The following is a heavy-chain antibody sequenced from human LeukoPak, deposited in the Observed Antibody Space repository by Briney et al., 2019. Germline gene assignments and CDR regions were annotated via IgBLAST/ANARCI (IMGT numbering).Heavy chain of an antibody. Sequence: PGGSLRLSCAASGFTVSSYWMHWVRQAPGKGLVWVSRINEDGSTINYADSVKGRFTISRDNAKNTLYLQMDSLRAEDTAVYYCAKDYTYYDFWSGYPPGDYWDQGTLVTVSS. CDR3: AKDYTYYDFWSGYPPGDY. D-gene: IGHD3-3*01. V-gene: IGHV3-74*01. CDR2: INEDGSTI. CDR1: GFTVSSYW. J-gene: IGHJ4*02.